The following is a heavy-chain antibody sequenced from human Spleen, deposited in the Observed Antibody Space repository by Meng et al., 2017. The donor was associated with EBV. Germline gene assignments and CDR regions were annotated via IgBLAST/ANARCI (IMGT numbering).Heavy chain of an antibody. J-gene: IGHJ4*02. CDR3: ARAGWGGQGPDY. CDR1: GFTFSSHS. D-gene: IGHD2-21*01. CDR2: ISSSSNYI. Sequence: LGDAGAGLVNAVGSLRLSGEASGFTFSSHSMDWVRQAPGKGLEWVSSISSSSNYIYYADSVKGRFTISRDNAKNSLYLQMNSLRAEDTAVYYCARAGWGGQGPDYWGQGTLVTVSS. V-gene: IGHV3-21*02.